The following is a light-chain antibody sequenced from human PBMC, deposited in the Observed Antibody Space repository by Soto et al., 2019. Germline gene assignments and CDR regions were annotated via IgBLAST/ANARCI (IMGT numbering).Light chain of an antibody. CDR1: SRDIGDYNY. J-gene: IGLJ2*01. Sequence: QSALTQPASVSGSPGQSITISCTGTSRDIGDYNYVSWYQQHPGKAPKLMIYDVTHRPLGVSSRFSGSKSGNTASLTISGLQAEDEADCYCSSSTSTNTLVLFGGGTKLTVL. CDR3: SSSTSTNTLVL. CDR2: DVT. V-gene: IGLV2-14*03.